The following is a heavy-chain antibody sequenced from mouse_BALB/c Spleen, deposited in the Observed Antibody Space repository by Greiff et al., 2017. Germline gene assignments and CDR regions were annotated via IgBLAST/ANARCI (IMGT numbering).Heavy chain of an antibody. CDR2: IYPGDGDT. J-gene: IGHJ4*01. Sequence: VQLQQSGPELVKPGASVKISCKASGYAFSSSWMNWVKQRPGQGLEWIGRIYPGDGDTNYNGKFKGKATLTADKSSSTAYMELRSLTSEDSAVYYCARVSYDYDGDYAMDYWGQGTSVTVSS. CDR1: GYAFSSSW. CDR3: ARVSYDYDGDYAMDY. V-gene: IGHV1-82*01. D-gene: IGHD2-4*01.